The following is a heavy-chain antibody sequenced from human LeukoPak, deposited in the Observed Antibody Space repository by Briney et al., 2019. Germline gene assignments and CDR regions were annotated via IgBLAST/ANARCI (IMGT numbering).Heavy chain of an antibody. D-gene: IGHD3-10*01. J-gene: IGHJ4*02. CDR1: GGTFSSYA. V-gene: IGHV1-69*04. Sequence: EASVKVSCKASGGTFSSYAISWVRQAPGQGLEWMGRIIPILGIANYAQKFQGRVTITADKSTSTAYMELSSLRSEDTAVYYCARGDYSYYFDYWGQGTLVTVSS. CDR3: ARGDYSYYFDY. CDR2: IIPILGIA.